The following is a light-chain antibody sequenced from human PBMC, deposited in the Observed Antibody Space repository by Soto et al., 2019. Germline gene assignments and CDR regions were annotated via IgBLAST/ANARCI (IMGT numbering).Light chain of an antibody. V-gene: IGKV1-5*03. CDR1: QNIINY. J-gene: IGKJ1*01. Sequence: DIQMTQSPSTLSASVGDRVTITCRASQNIINYLAWYQQKPGKAPKLLIYTASSLETGVPSRFSGCGSGTEFTLTVSSLQPDDFGTYYCQQYNIYPWTFGQGTKVEIK. CDR2: TAS. CDR3: QQYNIYPWT.